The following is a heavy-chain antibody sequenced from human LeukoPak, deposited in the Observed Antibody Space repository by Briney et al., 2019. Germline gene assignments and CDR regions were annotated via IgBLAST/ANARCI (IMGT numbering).Heavy chain of an antibody. J-gene: IGHJ3*02. D-gene: IGHD3-10*01. V-gene: IGHV3-48*04. CDR2: ISSSGSTI. CDR3: AKSGRSWDYYGSGRDAFDI. CDR1: GFTFSSYS. Sequence: GGSLRLSCAASGFTFSSYSMNWVRQAPGKGLEWVSYISSSGSTIYYADSVKGRFTISRDNAKNSLYLQMNSLRAEDTAVYYCAKSGRSWDYYGSGRDAFDIWGQGTMVTVSS.